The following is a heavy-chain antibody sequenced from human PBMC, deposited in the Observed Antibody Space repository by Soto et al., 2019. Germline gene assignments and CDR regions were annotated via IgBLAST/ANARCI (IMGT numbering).Heavy chain of an antibody. CDR3: ARGGVRVAALGAQFDY. Sequence: QVQLQQWGAGLLKPSETLSLTCAVYGGSFSGYYWSWIRQPPGKGLEWVGEINHGGSTNYNPSLKLRFTISVDTSKHQFALKLSSVTATDTAVYYCARGGVRVAALGAQFDYWGQGTLVTVSS. D-gene: IGHD6-6*01. J-gene: IGHJ4*02. V-gene: IGHV4-34*01. CDR1: GGSFSGYY. CDR2: INHGGST.